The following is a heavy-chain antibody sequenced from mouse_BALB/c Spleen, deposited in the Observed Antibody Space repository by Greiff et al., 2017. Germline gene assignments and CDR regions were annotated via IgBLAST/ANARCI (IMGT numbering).Heavy chain of an antibody. V-gene: IGHV1-7*01. Sequence: VQLQESGAELAKPGASVKMSCKASGYTFTSYWMHWVKQRPGQGLEWIGYINPSTGYTEYNQKFKDKATLTADKSSSTAYMQLSSLTSEDSAVYYCARGGNSLLRLRTTYFDVWGAGTTVTVS. CDR3: ARGGNSLLRLRTTYFDV. D-gene: IGHD1-2*01. CDR1: GYTFTSYW. J-gene: IGHJ1*01. CDR2: INPSTGYT.